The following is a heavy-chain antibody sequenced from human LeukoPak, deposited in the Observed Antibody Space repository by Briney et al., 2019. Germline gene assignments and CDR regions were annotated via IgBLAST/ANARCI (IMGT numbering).Heavy chain of an antibody. CDR1: GFPVSDNY. J-gene: IGHJ4*02. CDR2: IYSGGNT. Sequence: GESLRLSCAVSGFPVSDNYMTWVRQAPGKGLEWVSVIYSGGNTYYADSVKGRFTISRDNFENTLYLQMNSLRAEDTAVYHCARVAYYDLWSGPGYFDYWGQGTLVTVSA. V-gene: IGHV3-66*01. CDR3: ARVAYYDLWSGPGYFDY. D-gene: IGHD3-3*01.